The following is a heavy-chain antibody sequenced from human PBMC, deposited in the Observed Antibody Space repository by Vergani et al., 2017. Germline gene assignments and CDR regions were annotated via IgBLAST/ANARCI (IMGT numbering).Heavy chain of an antibody. D-gene: IGHD6-13*01. V-gene: IGHV3-49*04. CDR2: IWSKPYGGTT. CDR3: TTGFPGSSWSTY. CDR1: GFTLGDYA. Sequence: EVHLVESGGGLVQPGRSLRLSCSGSGFTLGDYAMTWVRQAPGKGLEWVAFIWSKPYGGTTEYAASVKGRFTISRDDSKAIAYLQTNSLKTEDTAVYYCTTGFPGSSWSTYWGQGTLVTVSS. J-gene: IGHJ4*01.